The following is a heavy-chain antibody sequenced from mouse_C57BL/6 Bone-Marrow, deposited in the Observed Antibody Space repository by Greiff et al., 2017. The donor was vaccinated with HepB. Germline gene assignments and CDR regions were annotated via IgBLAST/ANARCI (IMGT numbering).Heavy chain of an antibody. CDR1: GFTFSSFG. J-gene: IGHJ4*01. D-gene: IGHD2-4*01. Sequence: EVQLVESGGGLVQPGGSRKLSCAASGFTFSSFGMHLVRQAPEKGLEWVAYINSGSSTIYYADTVKGRFTVSRDNPKNILFLQMTSLRSEDTAMYYCTRFYDYDNAMDYWGQGTSVTVSS. CDR2: INSGSSTI. V-gene: IGHV5-17*02. CDR3: TRFYDYDNAMDY.